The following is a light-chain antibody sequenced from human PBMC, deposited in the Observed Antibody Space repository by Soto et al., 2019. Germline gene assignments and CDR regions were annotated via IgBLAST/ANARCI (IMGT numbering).Light chain of an antibody. CDR2: DVN. CDR1: SSDVVGYNY. V-gene: IGLV2-14*01. J-gene: IGLJ1*01. Sequence: QSVLTQPASVSGSPGQSITISCTGASSDVVGYNYVSWYQQRPGKAPKLMIFDVNNRPSGVSNRFSGSKSGNTASLTISGLQAEDEADYYCCSYTSSTTYVFGTGTNVTVL. CDR3: CSYTSSTTYV.